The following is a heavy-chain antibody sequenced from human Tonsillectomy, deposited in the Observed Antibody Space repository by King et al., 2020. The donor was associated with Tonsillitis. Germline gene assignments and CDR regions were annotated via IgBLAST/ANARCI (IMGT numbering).Heavy chain of an antibody. D-gene: IGHD2-15*01. Sequence: VQLVESGGALVQPGGSLRLSCAASGFTFSSYAMSWLRQAPGKGLEWVSGISNSGGTIYYADSVKGRFTISRDNSKNTLYLQMNSLRAEDTAVYYCAKREFADSPYYYFGMDVWGQGTTVAVSS. CDR2: ISNSGGTI. V-gene: IGHV3-23*04. CDR1: GFTFSSYA. J-gene: IGHJ6*02. CDR3: AKREFADSPYYYFGMDV.